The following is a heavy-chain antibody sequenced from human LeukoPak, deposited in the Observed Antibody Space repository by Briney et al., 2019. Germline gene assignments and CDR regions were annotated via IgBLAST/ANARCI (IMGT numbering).Heavy chain of an antibody. V-gene: IGHV1-18*01. Sequence: ASVKVSCKASGYTFTSYGISWVRQAPGQGLEWMGWISAYNGNTNYAQKLQGRVTMTTDTSTSTAYMELSSLRSEDTAVYYCASRDGYNYYAFDIWGQGTMVTVSS. CDR1: GYTFTSYG. D-gene: IGHD5-24*01. J-gene: IGHJ3*02. CDR3: ASRDGYNYYAFDI. CDR2: ISAYNGNT.